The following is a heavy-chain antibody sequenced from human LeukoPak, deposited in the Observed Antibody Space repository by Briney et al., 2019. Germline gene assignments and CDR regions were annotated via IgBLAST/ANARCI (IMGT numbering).Heavy chain of an antibody. Sequence: GGSLRLSCAASGFTFSNYWMNWVRQAPGKGLEWVANIKQDGSEKYYVDSVKGRFTISRDNAKNSLYLQMNSLRAEDTAVYYFGGVVVLASWGFDYGGQGTLVTVS. V-gene: IGHV3-7*04. D-gene: IGHD3-16*01. CDR1: GFTFSNYW. CDR2: IKQDGSEK. CDR3: GGVVVLASWGFDY. J-gene: IGHJ4*02.